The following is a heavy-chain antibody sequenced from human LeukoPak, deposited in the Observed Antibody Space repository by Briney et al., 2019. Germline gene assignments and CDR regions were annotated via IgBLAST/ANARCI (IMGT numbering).Heavy chain of an antibody. J-gene: IGHJ3*02. V-gene: IGHV4-59*04. D-gene: IGHD3-10*01. Sequence: SETLSLTCTVSGGSISSYYWSWIRQSPGKGLEWIGYIYYSGSTYYNPSLKSRVTISVDTSKNQFSLKVSSVTAADTAVYYCARRELLSTPDAFDIWGQGTMVTVSS. CDR1: GGSISSYY. CDR3: ARRELLSTPDAFDI. CDR2: IYYSGST.